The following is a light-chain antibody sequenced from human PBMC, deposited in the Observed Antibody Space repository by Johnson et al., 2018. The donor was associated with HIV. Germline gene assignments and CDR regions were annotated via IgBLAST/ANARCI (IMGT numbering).Light chain of an antibody. CDR3: GTWDSSLSGFDV. V-gene: IGLV1-51*02. CDR1: SSDMGNYA. Sequence: QSVLTQPPSVSAAPGQKVTISCSGSSSDMGNYAVSWYQQLPGTAPKLLIYENNKRPSGIPDRFSGSKSGTSATLGITGLETGDEADYYCGTWDSSLSGFDVFGTGAKVAVL. CDR2: ENN. J-gene: IGLJ1*01.